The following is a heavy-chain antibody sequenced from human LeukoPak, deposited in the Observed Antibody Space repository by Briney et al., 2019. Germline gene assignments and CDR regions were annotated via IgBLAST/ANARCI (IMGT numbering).Heavy chain of an antibody. D-gene: IGHD2-2*02. CDR1: GFTFSSYG. J-gene: IGHJ4*02. Sequence: GGSLRLSCAASGFTFSSYGMHWVRQAPGKGLEWVAFIRYDGSNKYYADSVKGRFTISRDNSKNTLYLQMNSLRAEDTAVYYCAKDRVDCSSTSCYTYFGYWGQGTLVTVSS. CDR2: IRYDGSNK. CDR3: AKDRVDCSSTSCYTYFGY. V-gene: IGHV3-30*02.